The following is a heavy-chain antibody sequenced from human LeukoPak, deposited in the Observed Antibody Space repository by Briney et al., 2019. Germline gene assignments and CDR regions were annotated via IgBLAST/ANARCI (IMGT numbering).Heavy chain of an antibody. V-gene: IGHV4-39*01. CDR2: IYYSGST. D-gene: IGHD1-26*01. CDR3: ARHEYSGSYYGLSWFDP. CDR1: GGSISSSNYF. Sequence: KPSETLSLTCTVSGGSISSSNYFWGWIRQPPGKGLEWIGSIYYSGSTYYNPSLESRVTISVDTSKNQFSLKLRSVTAADTAVYYCARHEYSGSYYGLSWFDPWGQGTLVTVSS. J-gene: IGHJ5*02.